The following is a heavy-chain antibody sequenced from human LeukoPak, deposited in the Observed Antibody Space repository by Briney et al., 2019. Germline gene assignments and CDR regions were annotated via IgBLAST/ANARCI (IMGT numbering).Heavy chain of an antibody. J-gene: IGHJ4*02. Sequence: PGGSLRLSCAASGFTFSSYGMHWVRQAPGKGLEWVAVISYDGSNKYYADSVKGRFTISRDNSKNTLYLQMNSLRAEDTAVYYCARHRYDSSGYGYEYWGQGTLVTVSS. CDR1: GFTFSSYG. CDR3: ARHRYDSSGYGYEY. CDR2: ISYDGSNK. D-gene: IGHD3-22*01. V-gene: IGHV3-30*03.